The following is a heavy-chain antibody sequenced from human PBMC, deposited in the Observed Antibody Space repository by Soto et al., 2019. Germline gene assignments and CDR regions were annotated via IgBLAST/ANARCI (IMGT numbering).Heavy chain of an antibody. CDR1: GGSFTSLI. Sequence: QVQLVQSGAEVKKPGSSVKVSCKASGGSFTSLIITWVRQAPGQGLEWMGRIIPVLGVEYYAQKFQGRVTITADKSTTTAYMELTSLTADDTAVYYCAKSPDPGSCTPAYYGMDVWGRGTTVTVSS. D-gene: IGHD2-15*01. V-gene: IGHV1-69*02. CDR3: AKSPDPGSCTPAYYGMDV. CDR2: IIPVLGVE. J-gene: IGHJ6*02.